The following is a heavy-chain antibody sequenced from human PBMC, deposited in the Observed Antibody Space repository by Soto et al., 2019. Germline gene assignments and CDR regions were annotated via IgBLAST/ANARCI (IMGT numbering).Heavy chain of an antibody. V-gene: IGHV2-5*02. J-gene: IGHJ5*02. CDR3: AHSLYDYVWGTNWFDP. Sequence: QITLKESGPTLVKPTQTLTLTCTFSGFSLSTSGVGVGWIRQPPGKALEWLALIYWDDDKRYSPSLKSRLTITKDTSKNQVVITMTHMDPVDTATYYCAHSLYDYVWGTNWFDPWGQGTLVTVSS. D-gene: IGHD3-16*01. CDR2: IYWDDDK. CDR1: GFSLSTSGVG.